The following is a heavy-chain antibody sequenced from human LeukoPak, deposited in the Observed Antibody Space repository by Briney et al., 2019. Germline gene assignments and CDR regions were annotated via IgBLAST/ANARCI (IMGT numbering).Heavy chain of an antibody. CDR3: AKHSNDIVVVPAAMGLASYGMDV. J-gene: IGHJ6*02. CDR2: IYYSGST. Sequence: SSETLSLTCTVSGGSISSSSYYWGWIRQPPGKGLEWIGSIYYSGSTNYNPSLKSRVTISVDTSKNQFSLKLSSVTAADTAVYYCAKHSNDIVVVPAAMGLASYGMDVWGQGTTVTVSS. V-gene: IGHV4-39*01. CDR1: GGSISSSSYY. D-gene: IGHD2-2*01.